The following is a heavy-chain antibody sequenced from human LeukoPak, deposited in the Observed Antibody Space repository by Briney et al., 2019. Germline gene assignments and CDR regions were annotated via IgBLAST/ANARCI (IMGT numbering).Heavy chain of an antibody. D-gene: IGHD6-13*01. V-gene: IGHV4-59*01. CDR2: LSNSGST. J-gene: IGHJ1*01. CDR1: GGSIGSYY. Sequence: SETLSLTCSVSGGSIGSYYWSWIRQPPGKGLEWIGHLSNSGSTNYNLSLKSRVTISVDTSKNQFSLKLNSVTAADTAVYYCARATETFSWFLQHWGQGTLVTVSS. CDR3: ARATETFSWFLQH.